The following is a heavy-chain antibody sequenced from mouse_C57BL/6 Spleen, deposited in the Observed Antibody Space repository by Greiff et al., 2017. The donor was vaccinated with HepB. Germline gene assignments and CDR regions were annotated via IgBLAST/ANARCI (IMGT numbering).Heavy chain of an antibody. D-gene: IGHD1-1*01. CDR3: ARDLFTTVVASDWYFDV. CDR1: GFTFSDYY. CDR2: INYDGSST. Sequence: EVKLVESEGGLVQPGSSMKLSCTASGFTFSDYYMAWVRQVPEKGLEWVANINYDGSSTYYLDSLKSRFIISRDNAKNILYLQMSSLKSEDTATYYCARDLFTTVVASDWYFDVWGTGTTVTVSS. V-gene: IGHV5-16*01. J-gene: IGHJ1*03.